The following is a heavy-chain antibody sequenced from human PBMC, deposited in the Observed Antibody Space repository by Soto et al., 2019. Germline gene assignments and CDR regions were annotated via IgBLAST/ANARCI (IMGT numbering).Heavy chain of an antibody. Sequence: SETLSLTCTVSGGSISSGGYYWSWIRQHPGKGLEWIGYIYYSGSTYYNPSLKSRVTISVDTSKNQFSLKLSSVTAADTAVYYCAREGTYYDYVWGSYRPYYFDYWGQGTLVTVSS. V-gene: IGHV4-31*03. CDR3: AREGTYYDYVWGSYRPYYFDY. CDR1: GGSISSGGYY. D-gene: IGHD3-16*02. J-gene: IGHJ4*02. CDR2: IYYSGST.